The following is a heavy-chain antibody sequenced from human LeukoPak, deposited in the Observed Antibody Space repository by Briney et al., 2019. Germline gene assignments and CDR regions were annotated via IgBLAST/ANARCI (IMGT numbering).Heavy chain of an antibody. J-gene: IGHJ5*02. CDR1: GFTFSSYS. Sequence: GGSLRLSRAASGFTFSSYSMNWVRQAPGKGLEWVASINHNGNVNYYVDSVKGRFTISRDNAKNSLYLQMNSLRAEDTAVYYCARERGYSYGFWWFDPWGQGTLVTVSS. D-gene: IGHD5-18*01. CDR3: ARERGYSYGFWWFDP. V-gene: IGHV3-7*03. CDR2: INHNGNVN.